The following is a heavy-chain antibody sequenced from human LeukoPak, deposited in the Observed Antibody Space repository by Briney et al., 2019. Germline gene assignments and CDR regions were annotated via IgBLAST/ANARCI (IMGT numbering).Heavy chain of an antibody. CDR2: ISGSGGST. CDR1: GFTFSSYA. D-gene: IGHD3-22*01. J-gene: IGHJ4*02. CDR3: AKDRDSSGYPYYFDY. V-gene: IGHV3-23*01. Sequence: GGSLRLSCAASGFTFSSYAMSWVRQAPGKGLEWVSAISGSGGSTYYADSVKGRFTIPRDNSKNTLYLQMNSLRAEDTAVYYCAKDRDSSGYPYYFDYWGQGTLVTVSS.